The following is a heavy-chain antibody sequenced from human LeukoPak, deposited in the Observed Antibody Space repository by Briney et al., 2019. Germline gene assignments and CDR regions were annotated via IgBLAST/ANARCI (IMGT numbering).Heavy chain of an antibody. CDR2: ISSSSSYI. J-gene: IGHJ6*03. V-gene: IGHV3-21*01. CDR3: AIELTYAVTADMDV. Sequence: GGSLRLSCAASGFTFSSYSMNWVRQAPGKGLEWVSSISSSSSYIYYADSVKGRFTISRDNAKNSLYLQMNSLRAEDTAVYYCAIELTYAVTADMDVWGKGTTVTVSS. CDR1: GFTFSSYS. D-gene: IGHD4-23*01.